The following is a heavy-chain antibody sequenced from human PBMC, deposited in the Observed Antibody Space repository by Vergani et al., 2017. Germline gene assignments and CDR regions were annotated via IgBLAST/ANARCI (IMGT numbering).Heavy chain of an antibody. D-gene: IGHD3-22*01. CDR3: ASHSADYYDSSGFLDY. V-gene: IGHV3-23*01. J-gene: IGHJ4*02. Sequence: EVQLLESGGGLVQPGGSLRLSCAASGFTFSSYAMSWVRQAPGKGLEWVSAISGSGGSTYYADSVKGRFTISRDNSKNTLYLQMNSLRAEDTAVYYCASHSADYYDSSGFLDYWGQGTLGTVSS. CDR1: GFTFSSYA. CDR2: ISGSGGST.